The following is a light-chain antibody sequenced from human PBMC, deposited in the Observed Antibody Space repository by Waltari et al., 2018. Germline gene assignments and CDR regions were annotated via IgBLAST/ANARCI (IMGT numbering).Light chain of an antibody. J-gene: IGKJ4*01. Sequence: EIMMTQSPATLSVSPGERATLSCRASQSVYSKLAWYQQKPGQPPRLLIYGAFTRATGIPARFSGSGSGTEFTLTISTLQPEDFAVYYCQQYNNWPPLTFGGGTKVEIK. V-gene: IGKV3-15*01. CDR2: GAF. CDR1: QSVYSK. CDR3: QQYNNWPPLT.